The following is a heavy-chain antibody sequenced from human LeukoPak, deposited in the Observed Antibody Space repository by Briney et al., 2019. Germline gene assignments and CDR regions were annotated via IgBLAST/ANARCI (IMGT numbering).Heavy chain of an antibody. V-gene: IGHV3-7*01. J-gene: IGHJ4*02. Sequence: PGGSLRLSCAASGFTFSSYWMSWVRQAPGKGLEWVANIKQDGSEKYYVDSVKGRFTISRDNAKNSLYPQMNSLRAEDTAVYYCARDRIIVGAPWRVDYWGQGTLVTVSS. D-gene: IGHD1-26*01. CDR3: ARDRIIVGAPWRVDY. CDR1: GFTFSSYW. CDR2: IKQDGSEK.